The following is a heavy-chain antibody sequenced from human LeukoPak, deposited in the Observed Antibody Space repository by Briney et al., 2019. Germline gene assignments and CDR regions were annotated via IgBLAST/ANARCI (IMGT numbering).Heavy chain of an antibody. Sequence: GGSLRLSCAASGFTFSSYAMHWVRQAPGKGLEWVAVISYDGSNKYYADSVKGRFTISRDNSKNTLYLQMNSLRAEDTAVYYCASCYDFWSGYYTNLGDYWGQGTLVTVSS. D-gene: IGHD3-3*01. J-gene: IGHJ4*02. V-gene: IGHV3-30-3*01. CDR3: ASCYDFWSGYYTNLGDY. CDR2: ISYDGSNK. CDR1: GFTFSSYA.